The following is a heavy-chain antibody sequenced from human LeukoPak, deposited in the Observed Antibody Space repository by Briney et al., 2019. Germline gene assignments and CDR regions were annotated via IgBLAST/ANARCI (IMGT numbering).Heavy chain of an antibody. Sequence: ASVKVSCKASGYTFTGYYMHWVRQAPGQGLEWMGWIDPNSGGTNYAQKFQGRVTMTRDTSISTAYMDLSRLRSDDTAVYHCARSSGIFGSGWYREYYFDYWGQGTLVTVSS. V-gene: IGHV1-2*02. CDR2: IDPNSGGT. CDR1: GYTFTGYY. CDR3: ARSSGIFGSGWYREYYFDY. J-gene: IGHJ4*02. D-gene: IGHD6-19*01.